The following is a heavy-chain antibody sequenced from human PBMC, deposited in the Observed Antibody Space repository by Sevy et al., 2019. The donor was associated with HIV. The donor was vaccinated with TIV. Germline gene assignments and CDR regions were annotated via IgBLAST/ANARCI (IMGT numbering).Heavy chain of an antibody. J-gene: IGHJ5*02. CDR2: ISASGGST. V-gene: IGHV3-23*01. D-gene: IGHD4-4*01. CDR1: GFIFANYA. Sequence: GGSLRLSCAASGFIFANYAMNWVRQAPGRGLEWVSVISASGGSTNYVDSVKGRFTISRDNSKNTVYLQMNSLRAEDTAIYYCAKREPTNWFDPWGQGTLVTVSS. CDR3: AKREPTNWFDP.